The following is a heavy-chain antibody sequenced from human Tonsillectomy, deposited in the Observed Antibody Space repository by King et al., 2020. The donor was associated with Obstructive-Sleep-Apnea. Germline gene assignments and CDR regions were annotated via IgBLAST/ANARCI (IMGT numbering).Heavy chain of an antibody. CDR1: GFTFSNYG. V-gene: IGHV3-30*03. J-gene: IGHJ5*02. CDR3: GGYNWFDP. D-gene: IGHD6-13*01. Sequence: VQLVESGGGVVQPGRSLRLSCAASGFTFSNYGMHWVRQAPGEGLEWVAIISFDVRVKYYADSLKGRFTISRDNSKRTLYLQMNSLRPEDTAVYYCGGYNWFDPWGQGTLVTVSS. CDR2: ISFDVRVK.